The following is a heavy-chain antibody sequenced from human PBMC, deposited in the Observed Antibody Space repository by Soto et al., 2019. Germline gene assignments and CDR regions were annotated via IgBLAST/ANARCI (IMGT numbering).Heavy chain of an antibody. J-gene: IGHJ6*02. CDR3: ARSGDIVVVPAASGMDV. V-gene: IGHV5-51*01. D-gene: IGHD2-2*01. CDR2: IYPGDSDT. CDR1: GYSFTSYW. Sequence: PGESLKISCKGPGYSFTSYWIGWVRQMPGKGLEWMGIIYPGDSDTRYSPSFQGQVTISADKSISTAYLQWSSLKASDTAMYYCARSGDIVVVPAASGMDVWGQGTTVTVSS.